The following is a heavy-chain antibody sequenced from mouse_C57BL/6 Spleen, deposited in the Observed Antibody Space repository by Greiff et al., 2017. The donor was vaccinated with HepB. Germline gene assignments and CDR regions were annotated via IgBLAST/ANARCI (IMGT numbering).Heavy chain of an antibody. Sequence: QVQLQQSGPELVKPGASVKLSCKASGYTFTSYAINWVKQRPGQGLEWIGWIYPRDGSTKYNEKFKGKATLTVDTSSSTAYMELHRLTSEDSAVYFCAREGPNNYVDYWGQGTTLTVSS. CDR2: IYPRDGST. V-gene: IGHV1-85*01. CDR3: AREGPNNYVDY. J-gene: IGHJ2*01. CDR1: GYTFTSYA. D-gene: IGHD3-3*01.